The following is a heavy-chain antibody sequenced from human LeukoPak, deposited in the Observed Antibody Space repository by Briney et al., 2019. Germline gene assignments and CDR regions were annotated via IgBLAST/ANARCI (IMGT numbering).Heavy chain of an antibody. Sequence: SETLSLTCSVSGGSISTYYWSWLRQPAGKGLEWNGRIYSSATTNLNPSLKSRVTLSIDASKKQVSLRLSSVTAADTAVYYCARGRYCTATVCGGGDAFDIWGQGRVVIVSS. CDR3: ARGRYCTATVCGGGDAFDI. D-gene: IGHD2-8*02. V-gene: IGHV4-4*07. J-gene: IGHJ3*02. CDR2: IYSSATT. CDR1: GGSISTYY.